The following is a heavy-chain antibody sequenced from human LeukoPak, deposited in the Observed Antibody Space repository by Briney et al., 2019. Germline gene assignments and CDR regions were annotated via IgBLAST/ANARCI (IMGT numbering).Heavy chain of an antibody. D-gene: IGHD1-14*01. CDR3: AREKAGPADY. CDR2: ISSSGSTT. CDR1: GITFSDYH. V-gene: IGHV3-11*01. Sequence: GGSLRLSCAASGITFSDYHMTWIRQPPGKGLQWVSYISSSGSTTYYADSVKGRFTISRDNAGNSLYLQMNSLRAEDTALYYCAREKAGPADYWGQGTLVTVSS. J-gene: IGHJ4*02.